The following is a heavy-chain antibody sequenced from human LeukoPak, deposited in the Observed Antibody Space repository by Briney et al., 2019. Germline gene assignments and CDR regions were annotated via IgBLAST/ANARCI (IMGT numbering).Heavy chain of an antibody. J-gene: IGHJ4*02. V-gene: IGHV4-39*02. CDR1: GGSLSCSPFY. Sequence: SETLSLACNLSGGSLSCSPFYWGWIRQPPGKGLEWIGSVFHSGSTHYNPSLKSRVTISVDTSKNHFSLKLKSVTVADTAVFYCARSRWMAAGPFDNWGQGSLVTVAS. CDR2: VFHSGST. D-gene: IGHD6-25*01. CDR3: ARSRWMAAGPFDN.